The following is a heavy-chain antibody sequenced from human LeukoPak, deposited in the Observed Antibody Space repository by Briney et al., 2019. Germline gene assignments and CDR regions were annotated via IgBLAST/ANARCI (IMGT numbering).Heavy chain of an antibody. V-gene: IGHV4-4*07. D-gene: IGHD1-20*01. CDR3: ARITATSMVNALDL. CDR1: GGSINNYY. CDR2: IYSSGST. J-gene: IGHJ5*02. Sequence: SETLSLTCTVSGGSINNYYWSWIRQPAGRGPEYFGRIYSSGSTDYNPSLQSRVTMSVDTSKNQFSLKVRSVTAADTAVYYCARITATSMVNALDLWGQGILVTVSS.